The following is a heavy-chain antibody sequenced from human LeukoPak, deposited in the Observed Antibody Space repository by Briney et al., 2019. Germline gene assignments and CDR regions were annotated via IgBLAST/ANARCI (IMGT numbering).Heavy chain of an antibody. CDR3: ARGGCSGGSRLRGYYYYMDV. V-gene: IGHV1-8*03. CDR1: GYTCTSYD. CDR2: MNPNSGNT. Sequence: ASVKVSCKASGYTCTSYDINWVRQATGQGLEWMGWMNPNSGNTGYAQKFQGRVTITRNTSISTAYMELSSLRSEDTAVYSCARGGCSGGSRLRGYYYYMDVWGKGTTVTVSS. J-gene: IGHJ6*03. D-gene: IGHD2-15*01.